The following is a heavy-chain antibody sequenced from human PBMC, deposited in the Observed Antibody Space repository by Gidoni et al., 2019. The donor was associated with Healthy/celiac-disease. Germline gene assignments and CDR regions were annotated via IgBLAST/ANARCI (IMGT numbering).Heavy chain of an antibody. CDR1: GGSISRSNW. V-gene: IGHV4-4*02. J-gene: IGHJ6*02. D-gene: IGHD6-13*01. Sequence: QVQLQESGPGLVKASGTLSLTCAVSGGSISRSNWWSWVRQPPGKGLEWIGEIFHSGSTNYNPSLKSRITISLDNSKNQFSLKLSSVTAADTAVYYCARERSSSLYDYSGMDVWGQGTTVTVSS. CDR3: ARERSSSLYDYSGMDV. CDR2: IFHSGST.